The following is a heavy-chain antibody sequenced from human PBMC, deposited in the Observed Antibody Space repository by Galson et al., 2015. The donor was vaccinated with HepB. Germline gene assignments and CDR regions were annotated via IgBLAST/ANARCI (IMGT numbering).Heavy chain of an antibody. CDR1: GFTFSSYW. CDR2: INSDGSST. J-gene: IGHJ2*01. Sequence: SLRLSCADSGFTFSSYWMHWVRQAPGEGLVWVSRINSDGSSTNYADSVKGRFTISRDNTKNTLYLQMNSLRAEDTAVYYCAREGDPTVSHRNRYFDLWGRGTLVTVSS. CDR3: AREGDPTVSHRNRYFDL. D-gene: IGHD4-17*01. V-gene: IGHV3-74*01.